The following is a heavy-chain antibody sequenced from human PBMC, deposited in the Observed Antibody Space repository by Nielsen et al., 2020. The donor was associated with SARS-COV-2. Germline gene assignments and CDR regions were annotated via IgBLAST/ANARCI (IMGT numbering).Heavy chain of an antibody. D-gene: IGHD3-3*01. Sequence: GGSLRLSCAASGFSFDDDGMSWVRQVPGRGLEWVSGINWNGGRTGYADSVKGRFTISRDNAKNSLNLQMNSLRDDDTAVYYCARASLFGGQNDYWGQGALVTVSS. J-gene: IGHJ4*02. CDR3: ARASLFGGQNDY. CDR1: GFSFDDDG. CDR2: INWNGGRT. V-gene: IGHV3-20*04.